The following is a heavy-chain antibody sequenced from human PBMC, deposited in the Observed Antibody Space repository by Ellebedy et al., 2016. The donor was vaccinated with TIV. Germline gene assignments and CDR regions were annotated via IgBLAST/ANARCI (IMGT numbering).Heavy chain of an antibody. CDR3: ARDLYGDGVDWYFDL. J-gene: IGHJ2*01. CDR2: ISSSSSYI. CDR1: GFTFDDYA. V-gene: IGHV3-21*04. D-gene: IGHD3-3*01. Sequence: GGSLRLXCAASGFTFDDYAMHWVRQAPGKGLEWVSSISSSSSYIYYADSVKGRFTISRDNAKNSLYLQMNSLRAEDTAVYYCARDLYGDGVDWYFDLWGRGTLVTVSS.